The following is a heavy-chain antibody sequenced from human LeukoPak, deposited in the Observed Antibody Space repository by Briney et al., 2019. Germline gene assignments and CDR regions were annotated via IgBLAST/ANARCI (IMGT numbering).Heavy chain of an antibody. Sequence: GGSLRLSCAASGFTFSSYWMSWVRQAPGKGLEWVANIKQDGSEKHYVDSVKGRFTISRDNAKNSLYLQMNSLRAEDTAVYYCARVGQLRHYYFDYWGQGTLVTVSS. CDR1: GFTFSSYW. D-gene: IGHD2-2*01. J-gene: IGHJ4*02. CDR3: ARVGQLRHYYFDY. V-gene: IGHV3-7*03. CDR2: IKQDGSEK.